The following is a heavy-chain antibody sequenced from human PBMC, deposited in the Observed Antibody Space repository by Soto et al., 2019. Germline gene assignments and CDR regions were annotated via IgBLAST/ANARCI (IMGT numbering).Heavy chain of an antibody. D-gene: IGHD3-3*01. J-gene: IGHJ4*02. CDR2: IYYSGST. V-gene: IGHV4-31*03. Sequence: SETLSLTCTVSVGSIISGGYYWSWIRQHPGKGLEWIGYIYYSGSTYYNPSLKSRVTISVDTSKNQFSLKLSSVTAADTAVYYCARVTIFGVVPRYYFDYWGQGTLVTVSS. CDR1: VGSIISGGYY. CDR3: ARVTIFGVVPRYYFDY.